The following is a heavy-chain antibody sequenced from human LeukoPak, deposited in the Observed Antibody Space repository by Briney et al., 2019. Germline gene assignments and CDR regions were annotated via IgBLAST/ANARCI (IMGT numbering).Heavy chain of an antibody. J-gene: IGHJ5*02. CDR1: GYTFTGYY. CDR2: INPNSGGT. D-gene: IGHD3-9*01. V-gene: IGHV1-2*02. CDR3: ARDQRYFDWTYSHHFIVPDSANNWFDP. Sequence: ASVKVSCKASGYTFTGYYVHWVRQAPGQGLEWMGWINPNSGGTNYAQKFQGRVTMTRDTSISTAYMELSRLRSDDTAVYYCARDQRYFDWTYSHHFIVPDSANNWFDPWGQGTLVTVSS.